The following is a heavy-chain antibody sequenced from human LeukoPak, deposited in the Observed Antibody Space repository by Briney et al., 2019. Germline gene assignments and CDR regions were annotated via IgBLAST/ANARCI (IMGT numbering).Heavy chain of an antibody. CDR2: ISSSSSYI. J-gene: IGHJ6*02. CDR1: GFTFSSYS. V-gene: IGHV3-21*01. CDR3: AGTDALYYYGMDV. Sequence: GGSLRLSCAASGFTFSSYSMNWVCQAPGKGLEWVSSISSSSSYIYYADSVKGRFTISRDNAKNSLYLQMNSLRAEDTAVYYCAGTDALYYYGMDVWGQGTTVTVSS.